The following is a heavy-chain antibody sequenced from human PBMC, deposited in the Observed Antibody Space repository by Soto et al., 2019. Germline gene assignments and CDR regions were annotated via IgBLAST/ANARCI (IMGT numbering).Heavy chain of an antibody. Sequence: EVQLLESGGGLVRPGGSLRLSCAASGFSFSIYVMSWVRQAPGKGLEWVSAISGSGENTDYGDSVKGRFTISRDNSKNTLYLQMNSLRVEDTAVYYCASPRSGDRGAFDYWGQGTLVTVSS. J-gene: IGHJ4*02. CDR3: ASPRSGDRGAFDY. V-gene: IGHV3-23*01. CDR1: GFSFSIYV. D-gene: IGHD4-17*01. CDR2: ISGSGENT.